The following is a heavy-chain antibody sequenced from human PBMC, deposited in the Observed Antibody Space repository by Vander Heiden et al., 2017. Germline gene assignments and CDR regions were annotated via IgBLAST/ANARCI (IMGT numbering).Heavy chain of an antibody. CDR2: IKSKTDGGTT. Sequence: EVQLVESGGGLVKPGGSIRLSCAASGFTFTNAWMSWVRQAPGKGLEWVGRIKSKTDGGTTDYAAPVKGRFTISRDDSKNTLYLQMNSLKTEDTAVYYCTTVEGYCSGGSCYSRDYWGQGTLVTVSS. J-gene: IGHJ4*02. CDR3: TTVEGYCSGGSCYSRDY. V-gene: IGHV3-15*01. CDR1: GFTFTNAW. D-gene: IGHD2-15*01.